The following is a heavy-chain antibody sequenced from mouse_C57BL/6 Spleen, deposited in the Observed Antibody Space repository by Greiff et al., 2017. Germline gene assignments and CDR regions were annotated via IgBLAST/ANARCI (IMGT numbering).Heavy chain of an antibody. J-gene: IGHJ3*01. CDR1: GFNIKDDY. Sequence: VQLQQSGAELVRPGASVKLSCTASGFNIKDDYMHWVKQRPEQGLEWIGWIDPENGDTEYASKFQGKATITADTSSNTAYLQLSSLTSEDTAVYYCTLTTVVAPGFAYWGQGTLVTVSA. CDR2: IDPENGDT. D-gene: IGHD1-1*01. CDR3: TLTTVVAPGFAY. V-gene: IGHV14-4*01.